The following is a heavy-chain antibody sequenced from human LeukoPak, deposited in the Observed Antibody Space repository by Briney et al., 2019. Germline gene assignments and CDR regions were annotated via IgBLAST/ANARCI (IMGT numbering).Heavy chain of an antibody. D-gene: IGHD3-10*01. CDR3: ARVYYGSGSYPPTSWFNP. CDR1: GGSISSSSYY. Sequence: PSETLSLTCTVSGGSISSSSYYWGWIRQPPGKGLEWIGYIYYSGSTNYNPSLKSRVTISVDTSKNQFSLKLSSVTAADTAVYYCARVYYGSGSYPPTSWFNPWGQGTLVTVSS. V-gene: IGHV4-61*05. J-gene: IGHJ5*02. CDR2: IYYSGST.